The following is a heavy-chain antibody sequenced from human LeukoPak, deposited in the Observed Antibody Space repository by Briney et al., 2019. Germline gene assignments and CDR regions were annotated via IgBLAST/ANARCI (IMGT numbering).Heavy chain of an antibody. D-gene: IGHD1/OR15-1a*01. CDR2: IYSSGYT. V-gene: IGHV4-4*07. J-gene: IGHJ4*02. Sequence: SETLSLTCTVSGGAIRSHYWNWIRQPAGKGLEWIVRIYSSGYTNDNPFLKSRITMSVDMSKNQFSLRLNSVTAADTAVYYCARGEHSVDSWGQGMLVTVSS. CDR1: GGAIRSHY. CDR3: ARGEHSVDS.